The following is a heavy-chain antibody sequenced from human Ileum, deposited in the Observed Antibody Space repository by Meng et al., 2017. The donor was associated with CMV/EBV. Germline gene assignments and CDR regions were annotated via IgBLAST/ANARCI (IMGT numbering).Heavy chain of an antibody. CDR1: GFHYDDGW. D-gene: IGHD6-13*01. V-gene: IGHV3-15*01. CDR2: IKSETDGGTT. CDR3: TTDGGIGPRPLFDY. J-gene: IGHJ4*02. Sequence: SGFHYDDGWMGGVRQAPGKVLEWVGRIKSETDGGTTDYAAPVKDRFIISRDVSERTVHLQINRLKTEDTAVYYCTTDGGIGPRPLFDYWGQGALVTVSS.